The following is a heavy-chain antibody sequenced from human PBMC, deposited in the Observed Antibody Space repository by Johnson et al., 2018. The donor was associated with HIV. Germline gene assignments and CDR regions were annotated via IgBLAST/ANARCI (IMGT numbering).Heavy chain of an antibody. CDR2: IKSKTDGGTT. V-gene: IGHV3-15*05. CDR1: GFTFSNAW. CDR3: AKDVAPITAHDIFDF. Sequence: MQLVESGGGLVKPGGSLRLSCAASGFTFSNAWMTWVLQAPGKGLEWVGRIKSKTDGGTTDYVAPVKGRFTISRDNAKNSLFLQMSSLRDEDTAFYYCAKDVAPITAHDIFDFWGQGTMVTVSS. D-gene: IGHD3-22*01. J-gene: IGHJ3*01.